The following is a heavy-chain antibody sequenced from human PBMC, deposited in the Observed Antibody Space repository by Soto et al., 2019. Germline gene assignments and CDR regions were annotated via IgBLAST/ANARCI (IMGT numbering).Heavy chain of an antibody. D-gene: IGHD2-15*01. CDR1: GFTFTCYY. J-gene: IGHJ4*02. CDR3: ARDHSGTAATRSVLDY. CDR2: INPSGGST. V-gene: IGHV1-46*03. Sequence: ASVKVSCKASGFTFTCYYMHWARHSPGQGLEWMGIINPSGGSTSYAQKFQGRVTMTRDTSTSTVYMELSSLRSEDTAVYYCARDHSGTAATRSVLDYWGQGTLVTVSS.